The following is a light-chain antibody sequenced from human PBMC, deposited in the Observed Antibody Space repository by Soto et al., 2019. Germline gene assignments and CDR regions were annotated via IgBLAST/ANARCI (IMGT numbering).Light chain of an antibody. Sequence: DIQMTQFPSSLSASVVDRVTIPCRASQCIRNDLGWYQQKPGKAPKRLIYAASSLQSGVPSRFRGSGSGTEFTLAISSLQPEDSATFYCLQHSTYPLSFGQGTKVEIK. J-gene: IGKJ1*01. CDR3: LQHSTYPLS. CDR1: QCIRND. V-gene: IGKV1-17*01. CDR2: AAS.